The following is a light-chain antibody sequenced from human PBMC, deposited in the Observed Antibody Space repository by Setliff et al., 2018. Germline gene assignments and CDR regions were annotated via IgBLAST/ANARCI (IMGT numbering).Light chain of an antibody. CDR2: GNS. J-gene: IGLJ1*01. Sequence: SVLTQPPSVSGAPGQRVTISCTGSSSNIGAGYDVHWYQQLPGTAPKLLIYGNSNRPSGVPDRFSGSKSGNTASLTVSGLQAEDEADYYCSSYAGSRNFYVFGTGTKVTVL. CDR1: SSNIGAGYD. V-gene: IGLV1-40*01. CDR3: SSYAGSRNFYV.